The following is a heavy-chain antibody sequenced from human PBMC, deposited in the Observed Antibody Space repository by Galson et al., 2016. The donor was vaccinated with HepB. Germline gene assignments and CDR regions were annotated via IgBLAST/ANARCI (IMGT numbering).Heavy chain of an antibody. Sequence: SLRLSCAASGFALGNYAMSWVRQAPGKGLEWVSFISGSGDSAYYADSVKGRFTISRDNSENTLFLQMNSLRAGDTAAYYCTRVGDSYPYYFDYWGQGTLVAVSS. V-gene: IGHV3-23*01. CDR3: TRVGDSYPYYFDY. CDR2: ISGSGDSA. J-gene: IGHJ4*02. D-gene: IGHD5-18*01. CDR1: GFALGNYA.